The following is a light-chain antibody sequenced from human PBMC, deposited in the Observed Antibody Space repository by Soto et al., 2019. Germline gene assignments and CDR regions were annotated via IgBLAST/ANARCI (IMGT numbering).Light chain of an antibody. V-gene: IGLV1-40*01. J-gene: IGLJ2*01. CDR1: SSNIGAGYD. CDR2: GNT. Sequence: QSVLTQPPSVSGAPGQRVTISCTGSSSNIGAGYDVHWYQQLPGTAPKLLIYGNTNRPSGVPDRFSGSKSGTSASLAISGLRSEDEAHYYCAAWDDSLRGGVFGGGTKLTVL. CDR3: AAWDDSLRGGV.